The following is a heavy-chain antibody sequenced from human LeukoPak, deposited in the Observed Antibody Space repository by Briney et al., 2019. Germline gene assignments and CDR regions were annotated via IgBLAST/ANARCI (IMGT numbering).Heavy chain of an antibody. V-gene: IGHV3-23*01. J-gene: IGHJ4*02. CDR2: ISGSGGST. CDR3: AKVPAGNYDILTGYTIPYFDY. CDR1: GFTFSSYA. Sequence: PGGSLRLSCAASGFTFSSYAMSWVRQAPGKGLEWVSAISGSGGSTYYADSVKGRFTISRDNSKNTLYLQMNSLRAEDTAVYYCAKVPAGNYDILTGYTIPYFDYWGQGTLVTVSS. D-gene: IGHD3-9*01.